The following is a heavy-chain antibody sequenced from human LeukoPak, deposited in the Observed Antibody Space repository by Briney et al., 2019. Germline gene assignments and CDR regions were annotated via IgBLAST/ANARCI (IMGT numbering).Heavy chain of an antibody. CDR2: IYYSGTT. Sequence: SETLSLTCTVSGGSVNSADYYWGWVRQPPGKGLEWIGNIYYSGTTYFKSSLKSRVTISVDTSENQFSLNLSSVTAADTAVYYCARVVSGGGSYCFDYWGQGTLVTVSS. J-gene: IGHJ4*02. V-gene: IGHV4-39*07. CDR3: ARVVSGGGSYCFDY. D-gene: IGHD3-10*01. CDR1: GGSVNSADYY.